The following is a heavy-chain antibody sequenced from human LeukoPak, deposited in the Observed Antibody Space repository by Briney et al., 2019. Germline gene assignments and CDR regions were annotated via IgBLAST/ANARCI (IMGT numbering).Heavy chain of an antibody. V-gene: IGHV3-33*08. CDR3: AREGPRGNSQFDY. Sequence: GSLGLSCAASGFTFSSYGTHWVRQAPGKGLEWVALIWYDGSNKYYTDSVKGRLTISRDNSKNTLYLQMNSLRAEDTAIYYCAREGPRGNSQFDYWGQGTLVTVSS. J-gene: IGHJ4*02. D-gene: IGHD2/OR15-2a*01. CDR2: IWYDGSNK. CDR1: GFTFSSYG.